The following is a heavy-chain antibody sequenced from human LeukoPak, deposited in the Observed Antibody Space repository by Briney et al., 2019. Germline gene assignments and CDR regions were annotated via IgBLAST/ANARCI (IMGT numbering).Heavy chain of an antibody. CDR1: GFTFSDYY. CDR3: ARSVPTYCSSTSCYEYYYYGMDV. J-gene: IGHJ6*02. Sequence: GGSLRLSCAASGFTFSDYYMSWIRQAPGKGLEWVSAISGSGGSTYYADSVKGRFTISRDNSKNTLYLQMNSLRAEDTAVYYCARSVPTYCSSTSCYEYYYYGMDVWGQGTTVTVSS. V-gene: IGHV3-23*01. D-gene: IGHD2-2*01. CDR2: ISGSGGST.